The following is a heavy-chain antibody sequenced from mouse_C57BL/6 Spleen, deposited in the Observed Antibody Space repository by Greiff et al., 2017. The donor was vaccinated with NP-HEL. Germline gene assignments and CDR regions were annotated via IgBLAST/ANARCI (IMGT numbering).Heavy chain of an antibody. CDR2: INPNNGGT. CDR3: ARPSYGSSYIDY. D-gene: IGHD1-1*01. Sequence: EVQLQQSGPELVKPGASVKISCKASGYTFTDYYMNWVKQSHGKSLEWIGDINPNNGGTSYNQKFKGKATLTVDKASTTAYMELRSLTSEDSAVYDCARPSYGSSYIDYWGQGTTLTVSS. V-gene: IGHV1-26*01. J-gene: IGHJ2*01. CDR1: GYTFTDYY.